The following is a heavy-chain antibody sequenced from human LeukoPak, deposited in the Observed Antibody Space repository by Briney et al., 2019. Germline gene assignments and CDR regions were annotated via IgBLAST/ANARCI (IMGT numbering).Heavy chain of an antibody. CDR2: INYSGST. Sequence: SETLSLTCTVSGGSISGYYWSWIRQPPGKALEWIAYINYSGSTNYNPSLKSRLTISVDTSKSQFSLRLNSVTAADTAFYYCARVRSSGEPHLDFWGQGTLVTVSS. CDR3: ARVRSSGEPHLDF. D-gene: IGHD3-10*01. CDR1: GGSISGYY. V-gene: IGHV4-59*08. J-gene: IGHJ4*02.